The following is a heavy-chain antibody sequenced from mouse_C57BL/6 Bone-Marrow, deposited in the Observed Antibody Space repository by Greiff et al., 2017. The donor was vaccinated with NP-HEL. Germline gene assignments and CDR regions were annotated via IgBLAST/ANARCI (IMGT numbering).Heavy chain of an antibody. V-gene: IGHV1-19*01. CDR2: LNPYNGGT. CDR3: ARRGPIFDY. CDR1: GYTFTDYY. Sequence: EVQLQQSGPVLVKPGASVKMSCKASGYTFTDYYMNWVKQSHGKSLEWIGVLNPYNGGTSYNQKFKGKATLTVDKSSSTAYMELNSLTSEDSSVYYCARRGPIFDYWGQGTTLTVSS. J-gene: IGHJ2*01.